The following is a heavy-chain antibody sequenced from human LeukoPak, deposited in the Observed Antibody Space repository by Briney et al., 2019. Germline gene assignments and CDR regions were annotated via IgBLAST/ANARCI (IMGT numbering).Heavy chain of an antibody. D-gene: IGHD3-16*01. CDR3: ATYYVGAGGRGH. V-gene: IGHV4-61*03. Sequence: SETPSLTCTVSGASVSSNSYHWSWIRQAPGKGLEWIGHSGSSDYKPSLKSRITMSTDTSNNRFSLNLVSVTAADTAVYYCATYYVGAGGRGHWGPGTLVTVSS. CDR2: HSGSS. CDR1: GASVSSNSYH. J-gene: IGHJ4*02.